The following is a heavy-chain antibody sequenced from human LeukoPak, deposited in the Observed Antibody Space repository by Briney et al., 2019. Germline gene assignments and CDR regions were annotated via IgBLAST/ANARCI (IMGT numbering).Heavy chain of an antibody. CDR2: ISGSGGST. V-gene: IGHV3-23*01. CDR1: GFTFGSYA. Sequence: WWSLRLSRAASGFTFGSYAMSWVRQAPEKGLEWVSAISGSGGSTYYADSVKGRFTISRDNSKNTLYLQMNSLRAEDTAVYYCAKESKTRRSLHSSSWYNFDYWGQGTLVTVSS. D-gene: IGHD6-13*01. J-gene: IGHJ4*02. CDR3: AKESKTRRSLHSSSWYNFDY.